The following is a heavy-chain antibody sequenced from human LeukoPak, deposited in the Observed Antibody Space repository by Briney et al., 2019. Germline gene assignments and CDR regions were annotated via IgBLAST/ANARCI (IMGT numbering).Heavy chain of an antibody. CDR1: GFTVSSNY. D-gene: IGHD6-13*01. V-gene: IGHV3-53*01. CDR3: AREYSSSWSDDQYYFDY. Sequence: PGGSLRLSCAASGFTVSSNYMSWVRQAPGKGLEWVSVIYSGGSTYYADSVEGRFTISRDNSKNALYLQMNSLRAEDTAVYYCAREYSSSWSDDQYYFDYWGQGTLVTVSS. CDR2: IYSGGST. J-gene: IGHJ4*02.